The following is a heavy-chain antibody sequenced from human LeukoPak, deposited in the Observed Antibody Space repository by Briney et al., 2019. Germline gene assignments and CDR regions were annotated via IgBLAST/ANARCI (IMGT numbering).Heavy chain of an antibody. Sequence: GGSLRLSCAASGFTFSSYAMSWVRQAPGNGLEWVSAISGSGGSTYYADSVKGRFTISRDNSKNTLYLQMNSLRAEDTAVYYCAKDPDRPTRLNYYDSSGKASSGDYWGQGTLVTVSS. V-gene: IGHV3-23*01. CDR3: AKDPDRPTRLNYYDSSGKASSGDY. CDR1: GFTFSSYA. CDR2: ISGSGGST. J-gene: IGHJ4*02. D-gene: IGHD3-22*01.